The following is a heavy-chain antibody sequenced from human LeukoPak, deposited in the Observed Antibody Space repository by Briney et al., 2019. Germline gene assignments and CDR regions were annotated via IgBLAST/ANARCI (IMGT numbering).Heavy chain of an antibody. CDR3: VKGDSRGLTGPIYYYYYYGMDV. D-gene: IGHD7-27*01. J-gene: IGHJ6*02. Sequence: GGSLRLSCSASGFTFSSYAMHWVRQAPGKGLEYVSAISSNGGSIYYADSVKGRFTISRDNSKNTLYLQMSSLRAEDTAVYYCVKGDSRGLTGPIYYYYYYGMDVWGQGTTVTVSS. CDR2: ISSNGGSI. V-gene: IGHV3-64D*09. CDR1: GFTFSSYA.